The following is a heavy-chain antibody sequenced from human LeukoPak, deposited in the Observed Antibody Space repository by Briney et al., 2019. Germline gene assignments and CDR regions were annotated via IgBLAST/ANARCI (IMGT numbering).Heavy chain of an antibody. CDR2: IYYSGST. CDR3: ARLLYDSSGYYYFDY. CDR1: GASLNSYY. V-gene: IGHV4-39*01. D-gene: IGHD3-22*01. J-gene: IGHJ4*02. Sequence: SETLSLTCTVSGASLNSYYWSWIRQPPGKGLEWIGSIYYSGSTYDNPSLKSRVTISVDTSKNLFSLKLSSVTAADTAVYYCARLLYDSSGYYYFDYWGQGTLVTVSS.